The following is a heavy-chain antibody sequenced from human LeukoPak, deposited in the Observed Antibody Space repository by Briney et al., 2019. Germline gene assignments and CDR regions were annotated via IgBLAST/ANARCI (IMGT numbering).Heavy chain of an antibody. Sequence: PSETLSFTCTVSGGSISSYYWSWIRQPPGKGLEWIGYIYYSGSTNYNPSLKSRVTISVDTSKNQFSLKLSSVTAADTAVYYCARGDTAMATPYFDYWGQGTLVTVSS. CDR1: GGSISSYY. CDR3: ARGDTAMATPYFDY. D-gene: IGHD5-18*01. V-gene: IGHV4-59*01. CDR2: IYYSGST. J-gene: IGHJ4*02.